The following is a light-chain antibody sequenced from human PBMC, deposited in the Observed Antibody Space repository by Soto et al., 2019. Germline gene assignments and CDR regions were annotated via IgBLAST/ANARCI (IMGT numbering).Light chain of an antibody. CDR2: DAS. V-gene: IGKV1-5*01. CDR1: QSITNW. Sequence: DIQMTQSPSTLSASVGDRVTITCRASQSITNWLAWYQQKPGKAPKLLVYDASSLESGVPSRFSGSGSGTEFTLTISSLQPDDFATYYCQQYNSYSPLTFGPRTKVDIK. CDR3: QQYNSYSPLT. J-gene: IGKJ3*01.